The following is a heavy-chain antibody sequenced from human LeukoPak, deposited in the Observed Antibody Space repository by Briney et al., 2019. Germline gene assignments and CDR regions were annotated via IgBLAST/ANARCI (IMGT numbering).Heavy chain of an antibody. CDR3: AKERCSGGSCYLFDY. J-gene: IGHJ4*02. CDR2: IKQDGSEK. D-gene: IGHD2-15*01. V-gene: IGHV3-7*03. Sequence: GGSLRLSCAASGFTFSSYWMSWVRQAPGKGLEWVANIKQDGSEKYYVDSVKGRFTISRDNAKNSLYLQMNSLRAEDTAVYYCAKERCSGGSCYLFDYWGQGTLVTVSS. CDR1: GFTFSSYW.